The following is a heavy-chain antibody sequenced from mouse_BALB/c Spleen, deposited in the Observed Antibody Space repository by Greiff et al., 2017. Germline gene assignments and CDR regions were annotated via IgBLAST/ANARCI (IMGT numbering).Heavy chain of an antibody. V-gene: IGHV5-12-1*01. CDR1: GFAFSSYD. Sequence: DVQLVESGGGLVKPGGSLKLSCAASGFAFSSYDMSWVRQTPEKRLEWVAYISSGGGSTYYPDTVKGRFTISRDNAKNTPYLQMSSLKSEDTAMYYCARDGRAGQWGDYWGQGTTVTVSS. J-gene: IGHJ4*01. CDR3: ARDGRAGQWGDY. CDR2: ISSGGGST. D-gene: IGHD3-3*01.